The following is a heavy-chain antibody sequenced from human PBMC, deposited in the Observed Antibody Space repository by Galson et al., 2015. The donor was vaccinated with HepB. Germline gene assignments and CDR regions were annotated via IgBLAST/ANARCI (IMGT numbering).Heavy chain of an antibody. CDR3: ARDYWDRYYDYVWGSYRNFDY. D-gene: IGHD3-16*02. CDR1: GFTFSSYS. V-gene: IGHV3-21*01. J-gene: IGHJ4*02. Sequence: SLRLSCAASGFTFSSYSMNWVRQAPGKGLEWVSSISSSSSYIYYADSVKGRFTISRDNAKNSLYLQMNSLRAEDTAVYYCARDYWDRYYDYVWGSYRNFDYWGQGALVTVSS. CDR2: ISSSSSYI.